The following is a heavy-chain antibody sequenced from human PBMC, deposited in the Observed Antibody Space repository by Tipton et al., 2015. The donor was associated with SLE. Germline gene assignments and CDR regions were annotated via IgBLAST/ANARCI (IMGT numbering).Heavy chain of an antibody. J-gene: IGHJ3*02. CDR2: IYHSGST. D-gene: IGHD1-1*01. V-gene: IGHV4-59*12. CDR1: GGSISGYY. CDR3: ASDGVWNPI. Sequence: TLSLTCTVSGGSISGYYWSWIRQPPGKGLEWIGYIYHSGSTNYNPSLKSRVNISVDTSKNQFSLKLSSVTAADTAVYYCASDGVWNPIWGQGTMVTVSS.